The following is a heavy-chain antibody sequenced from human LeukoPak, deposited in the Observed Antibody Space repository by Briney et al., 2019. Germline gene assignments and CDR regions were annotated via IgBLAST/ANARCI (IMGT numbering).Heavy chain of an antibody. D-gene: IGHD4-17*01. CDR3: ARSDDYGDYRHGDY. V-gene: IGHV1-2*02. J-gene: IGHJ4*02. CDR1: GYTFTGYY. CDR2: INPNSGGT. Sequence: ASVKVSCKASGYTFTGYYMHWVRQAPGQGLEWMGWINPNSGGTNYAQKFQGRVTMTRDTSISTAYMELSRLRSDDTAVYYCARSDDYGDYRHGDYWGQGTLVTASS.